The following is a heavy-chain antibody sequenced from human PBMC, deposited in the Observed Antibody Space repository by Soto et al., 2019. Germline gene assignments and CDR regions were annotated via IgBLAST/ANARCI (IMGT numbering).Heavy chain of an antibody. J-gene: IGHJ6*02. CDR1: GYSFTSYW. CDR2: IYPGDSDT. CDR3: ATRVQDPGKYYDGMDV. Sequence: GESLKISCKGSGYSFTSYWIGWVRQMPGKGLEWMGIIYPGDSDTRYSPSFQGQVTISADKSISTAYLQWSSLKASDTAMYYCATRVQDPGKYYDGMDVWSQGTTVTVSS. V-gene: IGHV5-51*01. D-gene: IGHD6-13*01.